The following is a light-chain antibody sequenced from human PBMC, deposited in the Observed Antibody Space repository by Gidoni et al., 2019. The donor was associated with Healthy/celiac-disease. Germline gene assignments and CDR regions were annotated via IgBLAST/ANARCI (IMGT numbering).Light chain of an antibody. J-gene: IGLJ1*01. CDR3: NSRDSSGNPLYV. V-gene: IGLV3-19*01. CDR2: GKN. CDR1: SLSSYY. Sequence: SSELTQDPAVSVALGQTVRITCQGDSLSSYYASWYQQKPGHAPVLVIYGKNNRPSGIPDRFSGSSSGNTASLTITGAQAEDEADYYCNSRDSSGNPLYVFGTGTKVTVL.